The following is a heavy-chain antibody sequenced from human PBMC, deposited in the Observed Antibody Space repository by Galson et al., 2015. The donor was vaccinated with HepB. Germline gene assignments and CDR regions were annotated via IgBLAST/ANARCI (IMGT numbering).Heavy chain of an antibody. V-gene: IGHV3-11*06. Sequence: SLRLSCAASGFRFSDYYMAWIRQAPGTGLEWISYISTSSDYTNYADSVKGRFTISRDNAQNSLFLQMNTLRVEDTAVYYCARDLRPHCGTRCYLTFDYWGQGILVTVSS. D-gene: IGHD2-21*01. J-gene: IGHJ4*02. CDR3: ARDLRPHCGTRCYLTFDY. CDR2: ISTSSDYT. CDR1: GFRFSDYY.